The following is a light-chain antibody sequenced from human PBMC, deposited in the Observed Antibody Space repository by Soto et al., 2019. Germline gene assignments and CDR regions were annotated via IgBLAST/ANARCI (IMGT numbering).Light chain of an antibody. Sequence: QSALTQPASVSGSPGQSITISCTGTRSDVGGYNSVCWHQQHPGKAPKLIIYEVSNRPSGVSNRFSGSKSGNTASLTISGLQAEDEADYYCNSYTSTTEGVFGTGTKVTVL. CDR1: RSDVGGYNS. V-gene: IGLV2-14*01. J-gene: IGLJ1*01. CDR3: NSYTSTTEGV. CDR2: EVS.